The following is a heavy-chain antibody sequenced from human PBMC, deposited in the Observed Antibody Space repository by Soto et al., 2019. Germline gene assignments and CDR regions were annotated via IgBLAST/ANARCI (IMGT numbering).Heavy chain of an antibody. CDR2: IVVGSGNT. J-gene: IGHJ4*02. V-gene: IGHV1-58*01. CDR3: AAEGLWLGEDPGKIDY. D-gene: IGHD3-10*01. CDR1: GFTFTSSA. Sequence: SVKVSCKASGFTFTSSAVQWVRQARGQRLEWIGWIVVGSGNTNYAQKFQERVTITRDMSTSTAYMELSSLRSEETAVYYCAAEGLWLGEDPGKIDYWGQGTLVTVSS.